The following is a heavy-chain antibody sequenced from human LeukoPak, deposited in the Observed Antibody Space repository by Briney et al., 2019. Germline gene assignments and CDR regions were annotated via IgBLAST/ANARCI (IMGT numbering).Heavy chain of an antibody. D-gene: IGHD3-22*01. Sequence: KPSETLSLTCTVSGGSINSYFWSWIRQPPGKGLEWIGYVYYSGSTNYNPSLKSRVTISVDTSKNQFSLKLSSVTAADTAVYYCARVGYDSPGGYYGMDVWGQGTRSPSP. J-gene: IGHJ6*02. CDR2: VYYSGST. CDR1: GGSINSYF. CDR3: ARVGYDSPGGYYGMDV. V-gene: IGHV4-59*01.